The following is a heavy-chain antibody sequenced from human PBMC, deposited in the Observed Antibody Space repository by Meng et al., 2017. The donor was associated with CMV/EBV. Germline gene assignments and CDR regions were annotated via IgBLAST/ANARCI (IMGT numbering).Heavy chain of an antibody. CDR1: GCTVTSYG. D-gene: IGHD3-10*01. Sequence: QCLLDQSGAEVTNAGASVKVFCKCSGCTVTSYGISRVRQAPGQGLEWMGWISADNGNTNYAQKLQGRVTMTTDTSTSTAYMELRSLRSDDTAVYYCARELDEVVRGVHLDYWGQGTLVTVSS. CDR2: ISADNGNT. CDR3: ARELDEVVRGVHLDY. J-gene: IGHJ4*02. V-gene: IGHV1-18*01.